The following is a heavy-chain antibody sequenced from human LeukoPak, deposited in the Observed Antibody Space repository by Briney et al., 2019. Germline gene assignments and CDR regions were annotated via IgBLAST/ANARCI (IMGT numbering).Heavy chain of an antibody. V-gene: IGHV3-30*18. CDR3: AKGGSLDYDFWSGYGGYFDY. J-gene: IGHJ4*02. Sequence: PGGSLRLSCAASGFTFSSYGMHWVRQAPGKGLEWAAVISYDGSNKYYADSVKGRFTISRDNSKNTLYLQMNSLRAEDTAVYYCAKGGSLDYDFWSGYGGYFDYWGQGTLVTVSS. CDR1: GFTFSSYG. CDR2: ISYDGSNK. D-gene: IGHD3-3*01.